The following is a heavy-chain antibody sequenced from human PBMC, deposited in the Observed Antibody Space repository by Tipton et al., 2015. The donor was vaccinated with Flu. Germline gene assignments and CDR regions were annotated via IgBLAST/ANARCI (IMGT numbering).Heavy chain of an antibody. CDR1: GFTFSSYA. CDR3: AKDQGYDVLTEYYRGGGFDM. J-gene: IGHJ3*02. CDR2: SSGSGGNT. Sequence: SLRLSCAASGFTFSSYAMGWVRQAPGKGLERVSVSSGSGGNTYYADSVKGRFTISRENSKNTLYLQMNSLRAEDTAVYYCAKDQGYDVLTEYYRGGGFDMWGQGTMVTVSS. D-gene: IGHD3-9*01. V-gene: IGHV3-23*01.